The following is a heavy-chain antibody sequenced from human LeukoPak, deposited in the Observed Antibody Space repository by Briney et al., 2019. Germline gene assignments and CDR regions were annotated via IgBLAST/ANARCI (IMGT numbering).Heavy chain of an antibody. CDR3: ARGFYGSSPAIDAPTGAYYYYMDV. CDR1: GGSFSGYY. CDR2: INHSGST. D-gene: IGHD3-10*01. Sequence: PSETLSLTCAVYGGSFSGYYWSWIRQPPGKGLEWIGEINHSGSTNYNPSLKSRVTISVDTSKNQFSLKLSSVTAADTAVYYCARGFYGSSPAIDAPTGAYYYYMDVWSKGTTVTVSS. J-gene: IGHJ6*03. V-gene: IGHV4-34*01.